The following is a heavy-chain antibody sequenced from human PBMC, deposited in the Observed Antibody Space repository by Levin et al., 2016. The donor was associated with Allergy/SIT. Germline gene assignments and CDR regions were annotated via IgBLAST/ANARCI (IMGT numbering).Heavy chain of an antibody. CDR1: GYSYDTYW. J-gene: IGHJ6*03. D-gene: IGHD3-3*02. CDR2: IYPYDSDT. V-gene: IGHV5-51*01. CDR3: VRQGRIYYYMDA. Sequence: GGSLRLSCKGSGYSYDTYWIGWVRQMPGRGLEWMGIIYPYDSDTRYSPSFQDQVTISVDKYISTSYLQWSSLKASDTATYYCVRQGRIYYYMDAWGNGTTVSVSS.